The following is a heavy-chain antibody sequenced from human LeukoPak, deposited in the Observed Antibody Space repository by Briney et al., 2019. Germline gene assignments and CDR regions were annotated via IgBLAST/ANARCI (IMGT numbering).Heavy chain of an antibody. CDR1: GFTFSSYW. CDR3: ARDHCYESSGYYVGDNWFDP. D-gene: IGHD3-22*01. J-gene: IGHJ5*02. CDR2: IKQDGIEK. Sequence: PGGSLRLSCAASGFTFSSYWMSWVRQAPGKGLEWVANIKQDGIEKYYVDSVKGRFTISRDNAKNSLHLQMNSLRAEDTAVYYCARDHCYESSGYYVGDNWFDPWGQGTLVTVSS. V-gene: IGHV3-7*01.